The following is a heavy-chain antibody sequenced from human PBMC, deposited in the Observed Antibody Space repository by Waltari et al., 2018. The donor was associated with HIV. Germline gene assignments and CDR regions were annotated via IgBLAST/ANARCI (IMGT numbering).Heavy chain of an antibody. CDR3: ASGSHYCSGGSCDYYYYDMDV. Sequence: LSCEASGITFDDYGMSWVRQAPGKGLEWVSGINWNGGSTGYADSVKGRFTISRDNAKKSLFLQMNSLRAEDTALYYCASGSHYCSGGSCDYYYYDMDVWGQGTTVTVSS. D-gene: IGHD2-15*01. J-gene: IGHJ6*02. CDR1: GITFDDYG. CDR2: INWNGGST. V-gene: IGHV3-20*04.